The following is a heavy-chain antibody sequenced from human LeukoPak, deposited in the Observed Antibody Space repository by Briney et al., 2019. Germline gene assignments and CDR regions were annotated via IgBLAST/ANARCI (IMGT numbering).Heavy chain of an antibody. CDR2: INPNSGGT. CDR3: AREPTLVWFGESQGNY. V-gene: IGHV1-2*02. D-gene: IGHD3-10*01. Sequence: GASVKVSCKASGYTFTGYYMHWVRQAPGQGLEWMGWINPNSGGTNYAQKFQGRVTMTRDTSISTAYMELSRLRSDDTAVYYCAREPTLVWFGESQGNYWGQGTLVTVSS. J-gene: IGHJ4*02. CDR1: GYTFTGYY.